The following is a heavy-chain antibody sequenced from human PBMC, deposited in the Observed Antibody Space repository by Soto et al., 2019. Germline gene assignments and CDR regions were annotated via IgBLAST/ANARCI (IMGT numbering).Heavy chain of an antibody. CDR2: IIPIFGTA. CDR3: ARTYGSSGYYDY. D-gene: IGHD3-22*01. J-gene: IGHJ4*02. V-gene: IGHV1-69*13. Sequence: ASVKVSCKASGGSFRSYAISWLQQAPGQGLEWMGGIIPIFGTANYAQKFQGRVTITADESTSTAYMELSSLRSEDTAVHYCARTYGSSGYYDYWGQGTLVTVS. CDR1: GGSFRSYA.